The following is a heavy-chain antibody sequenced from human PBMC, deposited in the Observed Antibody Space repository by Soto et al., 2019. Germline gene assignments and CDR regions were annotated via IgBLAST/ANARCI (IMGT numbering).Heavy chain of an antibody. CDR1: GFNFSNAW. CDR3: TTLCPS. J-gene: IGHJ5*02. Sequence: EVQLVESGGGLVKPGGSLRLSCAASGFNFSNAWMNWVRQAPGKGLEWVGHVKTKSDGGTTEYAASVKGRFTVSRDDSKNTLYLEMNSLKSEDTAIYYCTTLCPSWGKGTLVAVSS. V-gene: IGHV3-15*07. CDR2: VKTKSDGGTT.